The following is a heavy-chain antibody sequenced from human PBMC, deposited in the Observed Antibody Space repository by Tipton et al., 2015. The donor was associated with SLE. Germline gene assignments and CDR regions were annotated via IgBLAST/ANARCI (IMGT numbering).Heavy chain of an antibody. V-gene: IGHV3-7*01. J-gene: IGHJ4*02. CDR1: GFTFRSYW. CDR3: ASLRPGDSASPPFDH. Sequence: GSLRLSCAASGFTFRSYWMSWVRQAPGKGLEWVANINEDGDEKKYVDSVKGRFTISRDNAKNTLYLQMNSLRAEDTAVYYCASLRPGDSASPPFDHWGQGTLVTVSS. D-gene: IGHD3-22*01. CDR2: INEDGDEK.